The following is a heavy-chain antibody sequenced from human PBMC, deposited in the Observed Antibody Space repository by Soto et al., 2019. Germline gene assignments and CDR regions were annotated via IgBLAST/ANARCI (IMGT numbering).Heavy chain of an antibody. CDR2: ISGSGGST. CDR3: AKESDTSILYYYYGMDV. CDR1: GFTFSSYA. V-gene: IGHV3-23*01. J-gene: IGHJ6*02. D-gene: IGHD5-18*01. Sequence: GGSLRLSCAASGFTFSSYAMSWVRQAPGKGLEWVSAISGSGGSTYYADSVKGRFTISRDNSKNTLYLQMNSLRAEDTAVYYCAKESDTSILYYYYGMDVWGQGTTVTVYS.